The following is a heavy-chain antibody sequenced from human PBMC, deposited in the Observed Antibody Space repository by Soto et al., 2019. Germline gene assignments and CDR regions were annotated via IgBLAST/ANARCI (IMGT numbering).Heavy chain of an antibody. CDR3: ARRPSYDLLWLDY. CDR1: GDSISSCDYC. Sequence: FEALSLTCSVSGDSISSCDYCSCWIRQSPGKGLEWIGTIYYSGSTYYNPSLKSRVTMSIDMSKKQFSLRLTSVTAADTAIYYCARRPSYDLLWLDYWGQGTSVTVSS. CDR2: IYYSGST. V-gene: IGHV4-39*01. J-gene: IGHJ4*02. D-gene: IGHD3-10*01.